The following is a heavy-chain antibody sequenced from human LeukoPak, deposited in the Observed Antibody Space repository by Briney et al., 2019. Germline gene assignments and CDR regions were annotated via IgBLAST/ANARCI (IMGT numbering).Heavy chain of an antibody. J-gene: IGHJ3*02. CDR1: GGTFSSYA. V-gene: IGHV1-69*01. D-gene: IGHD3-22*01. CDR3: ASAADPEDYYDIDDAFDI. Sequence: ASVTVSCKASGGTFSSYAISWVRQAPGQGLEWMGGIIPIFGTANYAQKFQGRVTITADESTSTAYMELSSLRSEDTAVYYCASAADPEDYYDIDDAFDIWGQGTMVTVSS. CDR2: IIPIFGTA.